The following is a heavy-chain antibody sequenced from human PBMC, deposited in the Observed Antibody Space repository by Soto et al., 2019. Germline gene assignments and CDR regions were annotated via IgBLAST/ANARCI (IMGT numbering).Heavy chain of an antibody. V-gene: IGHV3-30*03. Sequence: LRLSCAASGFTFSSYGMHWVRQAPGKGLEWVAVISYDGSNKYYADSVKGHVTISVDTSSSTAYLQWSSLKASDTAMYYCARPPLPGFGKYAMDVWGQGTTVTV. D-gene: IGHD3-10*01. CDR1: GFTFSSYG. CDR3: ARPPLPGFGKYAMDV. J-gene: IGHJ6*02. CDR2: ISYDGSNK.